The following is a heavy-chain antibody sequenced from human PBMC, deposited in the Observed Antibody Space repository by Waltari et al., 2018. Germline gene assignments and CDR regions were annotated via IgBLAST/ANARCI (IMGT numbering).Heavy chain of an antibody. CDR2: IIPIFGTA. Sequence: QVQLVQSGAEVKKPGSSVKVSCKASGGTFSSYAISWVRQAPGQGLGWMGGIIPIFGTANYAQKFQGRVTITADESTSTAYMELSSLRSEDTAVYYCAREGRLTYYDFWSGYYYFDYWGQGTLVTVSS. V-gene: IGHV1-69*01. J-gene: IGHJ4*02. CDR1: GGTFSSYA. CDR3: AREGRLTYYDFWSGYYYFDY. D-gene: IGHD3-3*01.